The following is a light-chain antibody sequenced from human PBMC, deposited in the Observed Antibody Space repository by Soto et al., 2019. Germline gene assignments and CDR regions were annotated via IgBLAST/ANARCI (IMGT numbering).Light chain of an antibody. CDR2: GGS. CDR1: QSVSSS. CDR3: QQYSSSRT. Sequence: EIVLTHSPATLSLSPCERVTLSFRASQSVSSSLAWYQQKPGQAPRLLIYGGSSRATGIPVRFSGSGSETDFTLTITRLEPEDFAMYYCQQYSSSRTFGQGTKVDI. V-gene: IGKV3-20*01. J-gene: IGKJ1*01.